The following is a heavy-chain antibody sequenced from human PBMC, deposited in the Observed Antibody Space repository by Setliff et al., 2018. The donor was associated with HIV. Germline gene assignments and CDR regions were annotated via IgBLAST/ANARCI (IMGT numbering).Heavy chain of an antibody. V-gene: IGHV4-39*07. D-gene: IGHD6-19*01. J-gene: IGHJ6*03. CDR1: GASISSNSYY. CDR2: IYYNGNT. Sequence: SETLSLTCSVSGASISSNSYYWGWIRQPPGKGLEWVGSIYYNGNTFYNQSLQSRVTISLDTSKNQFSLKLSSLTAADTAVYYCARGRTQWPNYNYFDPWGKGTTVTVSS. CDR3: ARGRTQWPNYNYFDP.